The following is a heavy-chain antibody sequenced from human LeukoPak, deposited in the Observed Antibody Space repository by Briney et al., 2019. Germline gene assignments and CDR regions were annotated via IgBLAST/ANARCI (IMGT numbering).Heavy chain of an antibody. D-gene: IGHD3-22*01. CDR3: ASSRRYYYDSSGYYNAYFDY. J-gene: IGHJ4*02. CDR1: GYSFSSYW. V-gene: IGHV5-51*01. CDR2: IYPGDSDT. Sequence: GESLKISCKGSGYSFSSYWIGWVRQMPGKGLEWMGIIYPGDSDTRYSPSFQGQVTISADESSSTAYLQRSSLKASDTAMYYCASSRRYYYDSSGYYNAYFDYWGQGTLVTVSS.